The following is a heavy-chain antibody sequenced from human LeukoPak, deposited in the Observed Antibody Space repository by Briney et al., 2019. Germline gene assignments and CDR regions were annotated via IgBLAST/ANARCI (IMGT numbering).Heavy chain of an antibody. J-gene: IGHJ4*02. Sequence: SDTLSLTCAVSGGSFSGYYWSWIRQSPGRGREGIGDINHSGGTNYNPSLKSRITISVDASKRQFSLRLSSVTAADTAVYHCARLDFASDSSSWVFDFWGQGTVVTVSS. D-gene: IGHD6-13*01. CDR3: ARLDFASDSSSWVFDF. CDR1: GGSFSGYY. V-gene: IGHV4-34*01. CDR2: INHSGGT.